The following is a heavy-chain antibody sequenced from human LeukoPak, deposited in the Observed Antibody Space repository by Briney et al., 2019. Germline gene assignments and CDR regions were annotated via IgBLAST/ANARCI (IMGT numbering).Heavy chain of an antibody. J-gene: IGHJ5*02. V-gene: IGHV3-15*01. CDR2: IKSKTDGGTT. CDR1: GFSFINAW. Sequence: GGSLRLSCAASGFSFINAWMSWVRHAPGKGLEWVGRIKSKTDGGTTDFPAPVKGRFNISRDDSKNTLYLQMNSLKTEDTAVYYCTTDINYFDPWGQGTLVTVSS. D-gene: IGHD1-7*01. CDR3: TTDINYFDP.